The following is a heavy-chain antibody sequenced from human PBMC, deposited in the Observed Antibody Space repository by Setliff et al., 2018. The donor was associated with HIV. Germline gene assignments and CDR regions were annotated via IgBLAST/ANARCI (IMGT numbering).Heavy chain of an antibody. Sequence: GGSLRLSCTASGFTFRNFWMSWVRQTPGKGLHWLAVLWHDGNNRNYAASVRGRFSISRDNSKNTLYLQMDALTAEDTAIYYCATSPPRGNSAYIWASDYFDYWGQGALVTAPQ. D-gene: IGHD5-18*01. CDR2: LWHDGNNR. CDR3: ATSPPRGNSAYIWASDYFDY. V-gene: IGHV3-33*03. J-gene: IGHJ4*02. CDR1: GFTFRNFW.